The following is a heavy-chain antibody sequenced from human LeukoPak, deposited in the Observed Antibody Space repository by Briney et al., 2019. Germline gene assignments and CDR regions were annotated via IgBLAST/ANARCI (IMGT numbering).Heavy chain of an antibody. D-gene: IGHD2-8*01. CDR1: GFTFNKYW. CDR2: MRQDGGEI. J-gene: IGHJ4*02. Sequence: GGSLGLSCVVSGFTFNKYWMSWVRQAPGKGLEWVATMRQDGGEIYYVDSVRGRFTISRDNAKNSLYLQMNSLRAEDTAMYYCARIMDLLGVHFDFWGQGTLVTVSS. V-gene: IGHV3-7*01. CDR3: ARIMDLLGVHFDF.